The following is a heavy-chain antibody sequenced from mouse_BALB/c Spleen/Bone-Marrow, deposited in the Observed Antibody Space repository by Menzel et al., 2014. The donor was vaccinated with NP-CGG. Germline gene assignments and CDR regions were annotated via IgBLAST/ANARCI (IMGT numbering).Heavy chain of an antibody. Sequence: EVKVEESGPGLVKPSQSLSLTCSVTGYSITSGYYWNWIRQFPGNKLEWMGYISYDGSNNYNPSLKNRISITRDTSKNQFFLKLNSVTTEDTATYYCARGVRAFAYWGQGTLVTVSA. CDR3: ARGVRAFAY. D-gene: IGHD2-14*01. CDR1: GYSITSGYY. J-gene: IGHJ3*01. V-gene: IGHV3-6*02. CDR2: ISYDGSN.